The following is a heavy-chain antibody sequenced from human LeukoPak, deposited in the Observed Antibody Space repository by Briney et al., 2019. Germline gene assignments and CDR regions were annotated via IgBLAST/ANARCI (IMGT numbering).Heavy chain of an antibody. CDR3: ARASPYYYDSSGPYDAFDI. CDR2: IYYSGST. J-gene: IGHJ3*02. Sequence: SQTLSSTCTVSGGSISSGAYYWSWIRHPPGKALEWIGYIYYSGSTYYNPSLKSRVTISVDTSKNQFSLKLSSVTAADTAVYYCARASPYYYDSSGPYDAFDIWGQGTMVTVSS. V-gene: IGHV4-30-4*08. CDR1: GGSISSGAYY. D-gene: IGHD3-22*01.